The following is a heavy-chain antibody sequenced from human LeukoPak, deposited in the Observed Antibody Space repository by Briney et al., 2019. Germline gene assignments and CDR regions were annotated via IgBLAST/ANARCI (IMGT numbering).Heavy chain of an antibody. Sequence: GGSLRLSCAASGFTFSDYWMHWVRHAPGKGLVWVSRINVEGSTRTYADSVKGRFTISRDNDKNTLYLQMNSLIAEDTAVYYCAREYFYHPYFDFWGQGTLVTVSS. CDR3: AREYFYHPYFDF. J-gene: IGHJ4*02. V-gene: IGHV3-74*01. D-gene: IGHD2/OR15-2a*01. CDR2: INVEGSTR. CDR1: GFTFSDYW.